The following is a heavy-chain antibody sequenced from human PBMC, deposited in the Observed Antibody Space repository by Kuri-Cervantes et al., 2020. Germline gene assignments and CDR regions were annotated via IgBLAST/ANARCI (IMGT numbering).Heavy chain of an antibody. Sequence: ASVKVSCKASGYTFTGYYMHWVRQAPGQGLEWMGWINPNSGGTNYAQKFQGWVTMTRDTSISTAYMELNRLTSDDTAVYYCVSPQWLQRGDDYWGQGTLVTVSS. CDR2: INPNSGGT. CDR1: GYTFTGYY. D-gene: IGHD6-19*01. J-gene: IGHJ4*02. CDR3: VSPQWLQRGDDY. V-gene: IGHV1-2*04.